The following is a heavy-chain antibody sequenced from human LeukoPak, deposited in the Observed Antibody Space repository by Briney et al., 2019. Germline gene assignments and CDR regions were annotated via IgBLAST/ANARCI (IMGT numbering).Heavy chain of an antibody. CDR2: ISYDGSNK. D-gene: IGHD6-19*01. V-gene: IGHV3-30*04. Sequence: PGGSLRLSCAASGFTFSSYAMHWVRQAPGKGLEWVAVISYDGSNKYYADSAKGRFTISRDNSKNTLYLQMNSLRAEDTAVYYCARVAVAADYYYGMDFWGKGTTVTVSS. CDR3: ARVAVAADYYYGMDF. CDR1: GFTFSSYA. J-gene: IGHJ6*04.